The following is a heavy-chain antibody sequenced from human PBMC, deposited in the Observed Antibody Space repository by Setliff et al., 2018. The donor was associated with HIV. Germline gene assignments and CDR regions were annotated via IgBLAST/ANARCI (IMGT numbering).Heavy chain of an antibody. Sequence: ASVKVSCKVSGYALTELSRHWVRQAPGKGLEWMGGFDPEDGNTIYAQKFQGRVTMTADTSTDTAYMELSSLRSEDTAVYYCATVSHTNVAAHDAFDIWGQGTMVTVSS. D-gene: IGHD6-19*01. CDR3: ATVSHTNVAAHDAFDI. V-gene: IGHV1-24*01. CDR2: FDPEDGNT. CDR1: GYALTELS. J-gene: IGHJ3*02.